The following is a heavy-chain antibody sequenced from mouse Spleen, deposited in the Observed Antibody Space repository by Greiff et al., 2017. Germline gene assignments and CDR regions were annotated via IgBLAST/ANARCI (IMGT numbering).Heavy chain of an antibody. V-gene: IGHV1-26*01. CDR1: GYTFTDYY. J-gene: IGHJ2*01. D-gene: IGHD4-1*01. CDR2: INPNNGGT. Sequence: VQLQQSGPELVKPGASVKISCKASGYTFTDYYMNWVKQSHGKSLEWIGDINPNNGGTSYNQKFKGKATLTVDKSSSTAYMELRSLTSEDSAVYYCARSWDDDYWGQGTTLTVSS. CDR3: ARSWDDDY.